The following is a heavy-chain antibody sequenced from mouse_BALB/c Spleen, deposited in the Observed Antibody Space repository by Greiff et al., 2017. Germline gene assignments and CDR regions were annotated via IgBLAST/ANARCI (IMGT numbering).Heavy chain of an antibody. CDR3: TRSHYDYDMGYAMDY. CDR1: GYTFTSYW. V-gene: IGHV1-5*01. Sequence: VQLKESGTVLARPGASVKMSRKASGYTFTSYWMHWVKQRPGQGLEWIGAIYPGNSDTSYNQKFKGKAKLTAVTSTSTAYMELSSLTNEDSAVYYCTRSHYDYDMGYAMDYWGQGTSVTVSA. J-gene: IGHJ4*01. D-gene: IGHD2-4*01. CDR2: IYPGNSDT.